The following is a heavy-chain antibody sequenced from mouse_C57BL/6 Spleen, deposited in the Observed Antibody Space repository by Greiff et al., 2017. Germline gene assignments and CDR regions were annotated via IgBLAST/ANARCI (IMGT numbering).Heavy chain of an antibody. Sequence: EVQLQQSGPVLVKPGASVKMSCKASGYTFTDYYMNWVKQSHGKSLEWIGVINPYNGGTSYNQKFKGKATLTVDKSSSTAYMELNSLTSEDSAVYYCARFYYYGSSPYYFDYWGQGTTLTVSS. CDR1: GYTFTDYY. CDR3: ARFYYYGSSPYYFDY. J-gene: IGHJ2*01. V-gene: IGHV1-19*01. CDR2: INPYNGGT. D-gene: IGHD1-1*01.